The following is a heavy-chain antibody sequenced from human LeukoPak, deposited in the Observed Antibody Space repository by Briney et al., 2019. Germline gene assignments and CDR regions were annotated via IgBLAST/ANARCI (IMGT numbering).Heavy chain of an antibody. D-gene: IGHD3-22*01. V-gene: IGHV4-30-4*08. J-gene: IGHJ5*02. CDR3: ARPYYYDSRIDP. CDR2: MYYSGST. Sequence: SETLSLTCTVSGGSISSGDYYWSWIRQPPGKGLEWIGYMYYSGSTYYNPSLKSRVTISVDTSKDQFSLKLSSVTAADTAVYYCARPYYYDSRIDPWGQGTLVTVSS. CDR1: GGSISSGDYY.